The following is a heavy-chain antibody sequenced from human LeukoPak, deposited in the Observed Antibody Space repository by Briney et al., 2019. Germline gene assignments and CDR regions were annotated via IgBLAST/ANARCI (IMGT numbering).Heavy chain of an antibody. V-gene: IGHV3-23*01. D-gene: IGHD1-14*01. CDR3: AKFLREGITGD. J-gene: IGHJ4*02. Sequence: GGSLRLSCAASGFTFSDYYMSWVRQAPGKGLEWVSAISGSGGSTYYADSVKGRFTISRDNSKNTLYLQMNSLRAEDTAVYYCAKFLREGITGDWGQGTLVTVSS. CDR1: GFTFSDYY. CDR2: ISGSGGST.